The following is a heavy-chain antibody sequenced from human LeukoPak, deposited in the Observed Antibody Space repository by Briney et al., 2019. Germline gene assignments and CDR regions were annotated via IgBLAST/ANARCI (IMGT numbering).Heavy chain of an antibody. D-gene: IGHD3-22*01. CDR3: ARARITMIGGGFDP. J-gene: IGHJ5*02. Sequence: SETLSLTCTVSGGSLSSSSTSYWGWIRQPPGKGLEWIGSVHHSGRTYYNPSLKSRVTISVDTSKNQFSLKLNSVTAADTAVYYCARARITMIGGGFDPWGQGTLVTVSS. CDR2: VHHSGRT. CDR1: GGSLSSSSTSY. V-gene: IGHV4-39*07.